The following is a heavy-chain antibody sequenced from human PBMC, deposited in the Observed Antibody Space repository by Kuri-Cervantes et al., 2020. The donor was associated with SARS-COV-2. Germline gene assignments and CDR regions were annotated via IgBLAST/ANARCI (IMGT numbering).Heavy chain of an antibody. D-gene: IGHD2-15*01. V-gene: IGHV4-38-2*02. CDR3: ARVAVVVVAADWYFDL. Sequence: SETLSLTCTVSGYSISSGYYWGWIRQPPGKGLEWIGSIYTSGSTNYNPSLKSRVTMSVDTSKNQFSLKLSSVTAADTAVYYCARVAVVVVAADWYFDLWGRGTLVTVSS. J-gene: IGHJ2*01. CDR2: IYTSGST. CDR1: GYSISSGYY.